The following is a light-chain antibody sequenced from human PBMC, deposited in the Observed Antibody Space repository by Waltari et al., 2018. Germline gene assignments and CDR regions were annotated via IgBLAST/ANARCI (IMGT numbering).Light chain of an antibody. CDR3: AAWDDSVSGLA. J-gene: IGLJ2*01. CDR2: KND. V-gene: IGLV1-47*01. CDR1: TSNIGNNY. Sequence: QSVLTQAPSVSATPGQSVTISCSGHTSNIGNNYVCWYQHLPGTAHKLLIIKNDQRPSGVPDRFSASKSGTSASLAISGLRSEDEADYYCAAWDDSVSGLAFGGGTKVTVL.